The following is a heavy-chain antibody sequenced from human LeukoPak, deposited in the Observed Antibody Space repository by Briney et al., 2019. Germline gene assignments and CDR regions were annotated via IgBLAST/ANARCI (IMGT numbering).Heavy chain of an antibody. J-gene: IGHJ4*02. D-gene: IGHD3-10*01. CDR1: GYTFTGYY. CDR3: ARLVITMVRGVMKRVSYYFDY. CDR2: INPNSGGT. Sequence: ASVKVSCKASGYTFTGYYMHWVRQAPGQGLEWMGWINPNSGGTNYAQKFQGRVTITRNTSINTAYMELSSLRSEDTAVYYCARLVITMVRGVMKRVSYYFDYWGQGTLVTVSS. V-gene: IGHV1-2*02.